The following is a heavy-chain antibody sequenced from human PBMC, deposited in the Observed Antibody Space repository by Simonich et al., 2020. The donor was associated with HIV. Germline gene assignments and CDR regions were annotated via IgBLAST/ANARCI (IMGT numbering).Heavy chain of an antibody. J-gene: IGHJ4*02. CDR2: ISEYNGNT. D-gene: IGHD3-22*01. CDR3: ARSHRYDSSSYLDY. V-gene: IGHV1-18*04. CDR1: GYTFTGYY. Sequence: GAEVKKPGASVTVSCKASGYTFTGYYMHWHRQAPGQGLEWMGWISEYNGNTNYAQKLQGRVTMTTDTSTSTAYMELRSLRSDDTAVYYCARSHRYDSSSYLDYWGQGTLVTVSS.